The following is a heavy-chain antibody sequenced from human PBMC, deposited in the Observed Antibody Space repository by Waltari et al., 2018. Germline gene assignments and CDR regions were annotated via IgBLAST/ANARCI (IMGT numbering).Heavy chain of an antibody. J-gene: IGHJ4*02. Sequence: EVLLVESGGGLVQPGGSLRISCAASGFTFSAYSMNWVRQGPEKGLEWVAYISSSSSTTFYADSVEGRFSISRDNAKNSLYLQMNSLRDEDTAVYYCVRDRHGDYLRYFDSWGQGNLVTVSS. D-gene: IGHD4-17*01. CDR1: GFTFSAYS. CDR3: VRDRHGDYLRYFDS. CDR2: ISSSSSTT. V-gene: IGHV3-48*02.